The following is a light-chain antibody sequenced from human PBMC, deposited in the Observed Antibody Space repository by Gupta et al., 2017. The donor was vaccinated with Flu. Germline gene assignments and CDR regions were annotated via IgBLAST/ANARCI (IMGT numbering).Light chain of an antibody. V-gene: IGLV2-14*01. J-gene: IGLJ2*01. Sequence: QSALTQPASVSGSPGPSITISCPGTSSDVGGHNYVSWYQQHPGKAPKLMIYEVSNRPSGVSNRFSGSKSGNTASLTISGLQAADEADYYCSSYATSRDVFFGGGTKLTVL. CDR3: SSYATSRDVF. CDR2: EVS. CDR1: SSDVGGHNY.